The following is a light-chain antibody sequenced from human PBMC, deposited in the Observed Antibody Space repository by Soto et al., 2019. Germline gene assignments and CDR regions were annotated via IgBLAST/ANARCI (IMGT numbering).Light chain of an antibody. Sequence: EIVVMQSPGTLSLSPGERATLSCRASQSVISDFLACYQKKCGQAPRLLIEGASRRATGIPHRFTSSGSGTDFTLTISRLEPEDFAAYYFQQYGSSPITFGGGTRLDIK. CDR1: QSVISDF. CDR3: QQYGSSPIT. CDR2: GAS. J-gene: IGKJ5*01. V-gene: IGKV3-20*01.